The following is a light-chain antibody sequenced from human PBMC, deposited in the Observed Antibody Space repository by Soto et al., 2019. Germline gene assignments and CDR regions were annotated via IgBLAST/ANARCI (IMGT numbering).Light chain of an antibody. CDR3: QQYNNWPSYT. CDR2: GAS. J-gene: IGKJ2*01. V-gene: IGKV3-15*01. Sequence: EIVMTQSPATLSVSPGERATLSCRASQSVSSNLAWYQQKPGQAPRLLIYGASTRATGIPTRFSGSGSGTELTFTISSLQSEDFAVNYCQQYNNWPSYTFGQGTKLEIK. CDR1: QSVSSN.